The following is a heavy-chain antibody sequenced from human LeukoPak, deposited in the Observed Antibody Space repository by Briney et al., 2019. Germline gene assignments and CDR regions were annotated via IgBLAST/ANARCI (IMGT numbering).Heavy chain of an antibody. D-gene: IGHD7-27*01. Sequence: SETLSLTCAVYGGSFSTYYWSWIRQSPGKGLEWVAEINHSGDTNYNPYVKSRVTISVDTSKNQFSRKVRSLTAADTAVYYCARGPTISETGYFDYWGQGTLVTVSS. CDR3: ARGPTISETGYFDY. V-gene: IGHV4-34*01. CDR2: INHSGDT. J-gene: IGHJ4*02. CDR1: GGSFSTYY.